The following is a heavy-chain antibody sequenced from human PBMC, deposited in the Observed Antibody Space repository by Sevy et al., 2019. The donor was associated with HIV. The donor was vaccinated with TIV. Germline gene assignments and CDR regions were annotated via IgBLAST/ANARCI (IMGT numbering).Heavy chain of an antibody. CDR3: ARAPSGLPGPRQYFPY. V-gene: IGHV1-18*01. Sequence: ASVKVSCRASGYTFSNYGITWVRQAPGQGLEWLGWISRYTTNYAQKLQGRVTMTTDTSTSTVSIELRSLKSDDTAVYYCARAPSGLPGPRQYFPYWGQGTLVSVSS. CDR1: GYTFSNYG. CDR2: ISRYTT. J-gene: IGHJ1*01. D-gene: IGHD1-26*01.